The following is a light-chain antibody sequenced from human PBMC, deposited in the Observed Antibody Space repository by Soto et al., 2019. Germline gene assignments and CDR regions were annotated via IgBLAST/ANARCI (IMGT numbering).Light chain of an antibody. V-gene: IGKV3-20*01. J-gene: IGKJ3*01. Sequence: EVVLTQSPGTLSLSPGERATLSCRASQSVAANYLAWYQQKRGQAPRLLIYGASSRATGIPDRFSGSGSGTDFTLTISGLEPEDFSVYYCQHYGTSPGLFTFGPGTKVDIK. CDR3: QHYGTSPGLFT. CDR2: GAS. CDR1: QSVAANY.